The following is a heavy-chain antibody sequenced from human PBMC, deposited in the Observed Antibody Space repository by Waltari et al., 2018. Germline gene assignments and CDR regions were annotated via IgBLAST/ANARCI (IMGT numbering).Heavy chain of an antibody. CDR3: ATVMRESGSYYWRDAFDI. CDR2: VDPEDGET. J-gene: IGHJ3*02. V-gene: IGHV1-69-2*01. CDR1: GYTFTDYY. D-gene: IGHD1-26*01. Sequence: EVQPVQSGAEVKKPGATVKISCKVSGYTFTDYYMHWVQQAPGKGLEWMGLVDPEDGETIYAEKFQGRVTITADTSTDTAYMELSSLRSEDTAVYYCATVMRESGSYYWRDAFDIWGQGTMVTVSS.